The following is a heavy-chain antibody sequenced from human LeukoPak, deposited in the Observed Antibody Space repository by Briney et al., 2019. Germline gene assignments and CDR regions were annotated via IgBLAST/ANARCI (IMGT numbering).Heavy chain of an antibody. J-gene: IGHJ5*02. CDR2: IYHSGSA. CDR3: ARYPRWLKPYCTRTSGYENYFDP. V-gene: IGHV4-38-2*01. Sequence: SETLSLTCAVSGDSISGGYQWAWSRPSPGEGVEWIGSIYHSGSAHYNPSLKSRVTISVETPKNQFSRKMYSVTDADTAVYYCARYPRWLKPYCTRTSGYENYFDPWGQGTLVTVSS. D-gene: IGHD6-25*01. CDR1: GDSISGGYQ.